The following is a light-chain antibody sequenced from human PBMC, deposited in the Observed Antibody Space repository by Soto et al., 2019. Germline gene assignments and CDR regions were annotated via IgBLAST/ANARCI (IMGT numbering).Light chain of an antibody. J-gene: IGKJ2*01. Sequence: EIVMTQSPATLSVSPGERATLSCRASQSVSSNSAWYQQKTGQAPRLLIYGASTRATGIPARFSGSGSGTEFTLTISILQSEDFAVYYCQRYKNCPNTFGQGTKLEIK. CDR2: GAS. CDR1: QSVSSN. V-gene: IGKV3-15*01. CDR3: QRYKNCPNT.